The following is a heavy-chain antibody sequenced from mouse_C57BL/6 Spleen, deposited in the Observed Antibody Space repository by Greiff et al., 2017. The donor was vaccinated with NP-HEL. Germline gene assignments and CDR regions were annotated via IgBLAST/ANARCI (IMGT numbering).Heavy chain of an antibody. J-gene: IGHJ4*01. Sequence: DVMLVESGEGLVKPGGSLKLSCAASGFTFSSYAMSWVRQTPEKRLEWVAYISSGGDYIYYADTVKGRFTISRDNARNTLYLQMSSLKSEDTAMYYCTRLGDYYAMDYWGQGTSVTVSS. V-gene: IGHV5-9-1*02. D-gene: IGHD4-1*01. CDR3: TRLGDYYAMDY. CDR2: ISSGGDYI. CDR1: GFTFSSYA.